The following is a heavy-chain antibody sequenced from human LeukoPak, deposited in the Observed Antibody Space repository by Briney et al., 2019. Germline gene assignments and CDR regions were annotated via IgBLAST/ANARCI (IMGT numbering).Heavy chain of an antibody. CDR2: INPNSGGT. CDR3: ARGVDTAVIPYYYYYMDV. Sequence: ASVKVSCKASGYIFTGYYMHWVRQAPGQGLEWMGWINPNSGGTNYAQNFQGRVTLTRDTSISTAYMELSSLRSDDTAVYYCARGVDTAVIPYYYYYMDVWGIGTTVTVSS. V-gene: IGHV1-2*02. D-gene: IGHD5-18*01. CDR1: GYIFTGYY. J-gene: IGHJ6*03.